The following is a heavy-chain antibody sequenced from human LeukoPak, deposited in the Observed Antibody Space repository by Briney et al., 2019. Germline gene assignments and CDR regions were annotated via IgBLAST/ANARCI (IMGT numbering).Heavy chain of an antibody. CDR2: IYYSGST. CDR1: GGSISSHY. D-gene: IGHD5-18*01. CDR3: ARADTAMVPSFGY. V-gene: IGHV4-59*11. Sequence: PSETLSLTCTVSGGSISSHYWSWTRQPPGKGLEWIGYIYYSGSTNYNPSLKSRVTISVDTSKNQFSLKLSSVTAADTAVYYCARADTAMVPSFGYWGQGTLVTVSS. J-gene: IGHJ4*02.